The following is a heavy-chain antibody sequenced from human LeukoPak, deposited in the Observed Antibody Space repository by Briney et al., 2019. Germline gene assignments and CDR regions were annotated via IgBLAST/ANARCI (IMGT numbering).Heavy chain of an antibody. CDR1: GFTFSSYT. Sequence: GGSLRLSCAASGFTFSSYTMNWVRQAPGKGLEWVSSISSSSSYIYYADSVKGRFTISRDNAKNSLYLQMNSLRAEDTAVYYCARGMQLWYTDYWGRGTLVTVSS. CDR3: ARGMQLWYTDY. D-gene: IGHD5-18*01. V-gene: IGHV3-21*01. CDR2: ISSSSSYI. J-gene: IGHJ4*02.